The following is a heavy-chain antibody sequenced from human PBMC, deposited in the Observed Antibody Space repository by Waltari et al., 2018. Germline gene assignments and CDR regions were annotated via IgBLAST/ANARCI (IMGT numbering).Heavy chain of an antibody. V-gene: IGHV1-69*01. CDR3: ARWKSSSWYIGELSYYYYGMDV. CDR2: IIPILGTA. Sequence: QVQLVQSGAAVKKPGSPVKVSCKASGGPLCSYAIWWVGQAPGRGGEWMGGIIPILGTANYEQKFQGRVTITADESTSTAYMELSSLRSEDTAVYYCARWKSSSWYIGELSYYYYGMDVWGQGTTVTVSS. D-gene: IGHD6-13*01. J-gene: IGHJ6*02. CDR1: GGPLCSYA.